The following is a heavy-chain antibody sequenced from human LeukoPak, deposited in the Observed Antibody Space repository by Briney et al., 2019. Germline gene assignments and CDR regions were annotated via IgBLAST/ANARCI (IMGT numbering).Heavy chain of an antibody. D-gene: IGHD5-12*01. CDR1: GFTFSSYE. CDR3: ARDRGYTQDY. CDR2: IKSDGSST. V-gene: IGHV3-74*01. Sequence: PPGGSLRLSCAASGFTFSSYEMNWVRQAPGKGLVWVSHIKSDGSSTSYADSVKGRFTISRDNAKNTLYLQMNSLRAEDTAVYYCARDRGYTQDYWGQGTLVTVSS. J-gene: IGHJ4*02.